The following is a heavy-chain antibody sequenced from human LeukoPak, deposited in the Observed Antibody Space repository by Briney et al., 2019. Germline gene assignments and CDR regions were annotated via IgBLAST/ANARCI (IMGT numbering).Heavy chain of an antibody. V-gene: IGHV4-39*07. CDR3: ARVVPPYSGSYEYYFDY. CDR1: GGSISSSSYY. CDR2: IYYSGST. Sequence: SETLSLTCTVSGGSISSSSYYWGCIRQPPGKGLECIGSIYYSGSTYYNPSLKSRVTISVDTSKNQFSLKLSSVTAADTAVYYCARVVPPYSGSYEYYFDYWGQGTLVTVSS. J-gene: IGHJ4*02. D-gene: IGHD1-26*01.